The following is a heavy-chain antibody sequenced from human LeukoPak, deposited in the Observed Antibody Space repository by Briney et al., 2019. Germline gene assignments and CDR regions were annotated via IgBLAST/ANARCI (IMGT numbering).Heavy chain of an antibody. V-gene: IGHV4-34*01. CDR1: GGSFSGYY. D-gene: IGHD2-2*03. J-gene: IGHJ4*02. CDR2: INHSGST. Sequence: SETLSLTCAVYGGSFSGYYWSWIRQPPGKGLEWIGEINHSGSTNYNPSLKSRVTISVDTSKNQFSLKLSSVTAADTAVYYCARGLDIVVVPAAHLDYWGQGTLVTVSS. CDR3: ARGLDIVVVPAAHLDY.